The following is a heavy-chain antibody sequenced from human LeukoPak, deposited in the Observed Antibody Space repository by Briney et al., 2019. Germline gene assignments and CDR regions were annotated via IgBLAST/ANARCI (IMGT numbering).Heavy chain of an antibody. CDR1: GYTFTKSY. Sequence: ASVKVSCKASGYTFTKSYIHWVRQAPGQRLEWMGLINPGGDNTDYAQNFQGRLTMTSDTSARTVYMELSSLRSEDTAVYYCTRIRDGYNDAYGIWGQGTVVTVPS. J-gene: IGHJ3*02. D-gene: IGHD5-24*01. CDR3: TRIRDGYNDAYGI. V-gene: IGHV1-46*01. CDR2: INPGGDNT.